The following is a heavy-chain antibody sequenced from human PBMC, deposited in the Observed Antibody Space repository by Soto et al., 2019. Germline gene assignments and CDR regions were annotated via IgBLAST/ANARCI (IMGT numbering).Heavy chain of an antibody. CDR3: AREYGDYEDYYYYYMDV. J-gene: IGHJ6*03. CDR1: GGSISSGGYY. V-gene: IGHV4-31*03. Sequence: QTLSLTCTVSGGSISSGGYYWSWTRQHPGKGLEWIGYIYYSGSTYYNPSLKSRVTISVDTSKNQFSLKLSSVTAADTAVYYCAREYGDYEDYYYYYMDVWGKGTTVTVSS. D-gene: IGHD4-17*01. CDR2: IYYSGST.